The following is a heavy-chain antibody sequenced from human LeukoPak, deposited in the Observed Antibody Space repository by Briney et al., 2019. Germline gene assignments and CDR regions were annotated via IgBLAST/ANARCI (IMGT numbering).Heavy chain of an antibody. CDR1: GFTFSAYG. D-gene: IGHD3-10*01. J-gene: IGHJ4*02. Sequence: GGSLRLSCAASGFTFSAYGMHWVRQAPGKGLEWVTFIRSDGNIKYYADSVKGRFTISRDNSRNTLELQMNSLRVEDTAVYYCAKPTSLKAANYGLTVTTVCGQGMLVSASS. CDR3: AKPTSLKAANYGLTVTTV. CDR2: IRSDGNIK. V-gene: IGHV3-30*02.